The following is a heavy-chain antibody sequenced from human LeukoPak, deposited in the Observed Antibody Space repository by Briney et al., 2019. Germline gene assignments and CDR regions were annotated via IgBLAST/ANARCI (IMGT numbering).Heavy chain of an antibody. CDR1: GGSISSYY. J-gene: IGHJ3*02. CDR2: IYHSGST. D-gene: IGHD3-22*01. CDR3: ARRITMIVGASGAFDI. Sequence: SETLSLTCTVSGGSISSYYWSWIRQPPGKGLEWIGYIYHSGSTYYNPSLKSRVTISVDRSKNQFSLKLSSVTAADTAVYYCARRITMIVGASGAFDIWGQGTMVTVSS. V-gene: IGHV4-59*12.